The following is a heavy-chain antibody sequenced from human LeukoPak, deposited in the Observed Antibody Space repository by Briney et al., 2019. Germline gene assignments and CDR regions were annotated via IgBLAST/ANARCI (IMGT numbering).Heavy chain of an antibody. CDR1: GGSISSYY. CDR3: ARHDRSGYDSRGLFDY. Sequence: SETLSLTCTVSGGSISSYYWSWIRQPPGKGLEWIGYIYYSGSTNYNPSLKSRVTISVDTSKNQFSLKLRSVTAADTAVYYCARHDRSGYDSRGLFDYWGQGTLVTVSS. V-gene: IGHV4-59*08. D-gene: IGHD5-12*01. J-gene: IGHJ4*02. CDR2: IYYSGST.